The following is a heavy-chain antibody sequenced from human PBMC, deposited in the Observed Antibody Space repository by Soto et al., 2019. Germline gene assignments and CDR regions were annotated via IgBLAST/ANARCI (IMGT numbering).Heavy chain of an antibody. J-gene: IGHJ6*02. CDR1: GYSFTTYW. CDR3: VRHEASIYNYYGMDV. D-gene: IGHD6-6*01. CDR2: IYPGDSDT. V-gene: IGHV5-51*01. Sequence: GESLKISCKASGYSFTTYWIGWVRQMPGKGLEWMGIIYPGDSDTRYSPSFQGQVTISADKSITTAYLQWSSLKASDTAIYYCVRHEASIYNYYGMDVWGQGTTVTVSS.